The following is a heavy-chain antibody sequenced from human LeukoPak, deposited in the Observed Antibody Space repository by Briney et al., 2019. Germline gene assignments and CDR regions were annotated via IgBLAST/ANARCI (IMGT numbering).Heavy chain of an antibody. D-gene: IGHD4-17*01. CDR1: GGSISSYY. J-gene: IGHJ4*02. CDR3: ARHGGDYAHQPDY. Sequence: SETLSHTCTVSGGSISSYYWSWIRQPPGKGLEWIGYIYYSGSTNYNPSLKSRVTISVDTSKNQFSLKLSSVTAADTAVYYCARHGGDYAHQPDYWGQGTLVTVSS. CDR2: IYYSGST. V-gene: IGHV4-59*08.